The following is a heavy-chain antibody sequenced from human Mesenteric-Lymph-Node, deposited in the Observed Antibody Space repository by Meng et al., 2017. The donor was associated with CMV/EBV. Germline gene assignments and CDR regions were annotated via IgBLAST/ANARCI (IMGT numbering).Heavy chain of an antibody. V-gene: IGHV3-73*01. D-gene: IGHD2-15*01. CDR2: IRSKANSYET. CDR1: GFTFSSYG. J-gene: IGHJ6*02. Sequence: GESLKISCAASGFTFSSYGMHWVRQASGKGLEWVGRIRSKANSYETSYAASVKGRFTISRDDSKNTAYLQMNSLESEDTAVYYCASSTGARYCGNRGCYSDYFYYGMDVWGQGTTVTVSS. CDR3: ASSTGARYCGNRGCYSDYFYYGMDV.